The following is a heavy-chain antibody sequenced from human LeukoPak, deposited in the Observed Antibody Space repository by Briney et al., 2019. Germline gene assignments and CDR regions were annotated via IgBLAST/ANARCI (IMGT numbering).Heavy chain of an antibody. CDR2: ISTYNGNT. V-gene: IGHV1-18*01. CDR1: GYTFTTYG. CDR3: ARDRRYCSGNSCSKDS. J-gene: IGHJ4*02. D-gene: IGHD2-15*01. Sequence: ASVKVSCKAYGYTFTTYGMSWVRQAPGQGLEWMGWISTYNGNTNYAQKLQGRVTLTTDTSTSTAYMELRSLRSDDTAVYYCARDRRYCSGNSCSKDSWGQGTLVTVSS.